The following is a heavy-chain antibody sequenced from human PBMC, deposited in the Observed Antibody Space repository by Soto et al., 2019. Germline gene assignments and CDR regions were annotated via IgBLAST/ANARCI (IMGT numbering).Heavy chain of an antibody. V-gene: IGHV3-72*01. CDR3: ARGSESRRDFDS. Sequence: EVQLVESGGGLVQPGGSLRLSCAASGFTFSDHYMDWVRQAPWKGLEWVARNRDKENGYSREYAASVKGRFTISRDDSKNSLYLQMSSLKTEDTAVYYCARGSESRRDFDSWGQGTLVAVSS. J-gene: IGHJ4*02. CDR1: GFTFSDHY. CDR2: NRDKENGYSR.